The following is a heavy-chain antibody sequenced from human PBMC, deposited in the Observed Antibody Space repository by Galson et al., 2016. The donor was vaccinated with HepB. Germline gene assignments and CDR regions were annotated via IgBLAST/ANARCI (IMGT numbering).Heavy chain of an antibody. CDR3: ARGYLNYFEH. J-gene: IGHJ4*02. CDR2: ISWNSGNI. D-gene: IGHD2-15*01. CDR1: GFTFDDYA. V-gene: IGHV3-9*01. Sequence: SLRPSCAASGFTFDDYAMHWVRQAPGKGLEWVSSISWNSGNIGHADSVKGRFNISRDNAKNSLYLQMNSLRAEDTALYYCARGYLNYFEHWGQGTLVTVSS.